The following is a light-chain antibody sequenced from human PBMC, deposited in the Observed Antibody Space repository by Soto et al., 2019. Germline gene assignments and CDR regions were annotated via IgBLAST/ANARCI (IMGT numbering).Light chain of an antibody. CDR3: QQRSKWPLT. V-gene: IGKV3-11*01. Sequence: EIVLTQSPATLSLSPGERATLSCRASQSVSDFLGWYQQKPGQTPRLLIYDASHRSTGIPARFSGSGFGTDFSLTISSLEPEDFAVYFCQQRSKWPLTFGGGTKIEIK. CDR2: DAS. CDR1: QSVSDF. J-gene: IGKJ4*01.